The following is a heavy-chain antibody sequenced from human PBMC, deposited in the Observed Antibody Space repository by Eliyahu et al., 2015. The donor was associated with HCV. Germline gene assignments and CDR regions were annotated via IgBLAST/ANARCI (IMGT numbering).Heavy chain of an antibody. V-gene: IGHV3-23*01. CDR1: GFXFSSYA. J-gene: IGHJ4*02. CDR3: AKDLNAEWLVLLDY. CDR2: ISGSGGST. D-gene: IGHD6-19*01. Sequence: EVQLLESGGGLVQPGGSLRLSCAASGFXFSSYAMSXVRQAPGKGLEWVSAISGSGGSTYYADSVKGRFTISRDNSKNTLYLQMNSLRAEDTAVYYCAKDLNAEWLVLLDYWGQGTLVTVSS.